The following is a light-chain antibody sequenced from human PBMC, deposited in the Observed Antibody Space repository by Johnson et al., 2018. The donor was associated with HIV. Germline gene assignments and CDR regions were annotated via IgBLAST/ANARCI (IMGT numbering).Light chain of an antibody. J-gene: IGLJ1*01. CDR1: SSNIGNNY. Sequence: QSVLTQPPSVSAAPGQKVTISCYGSSSNIGNNYVSWYQHLPGTAPKLLIYENNKRPSGIPDRFSGSKSGTSATLGITGLQTGDEADYYCGTWDDSLSAYVFGTGTKVTVL. CDR2: ENN. CDR3: GTWDDSLSAYV. V-gene: IGLV1-51*02.